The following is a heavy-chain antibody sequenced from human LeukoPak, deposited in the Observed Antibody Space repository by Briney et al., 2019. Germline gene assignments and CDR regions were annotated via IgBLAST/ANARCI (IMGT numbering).Heavy chain of an antibody. CDR3: ARKSSNSGTYSY. J-gene: IGHJ4*02. D-gene: IGHD3-10*01. Sequence: ASVTVSCKTSGYIFTDYYLHWVRQAPGQGLEWMGWINPNNGDTDYPQKLQGRVTMTRDTSISTAYMELSRLRSDDTAVYYCARKSSNSGTYSYWGQGTLVTVSS. CDR1: GYIFTDYY. CDR2: INPNNGDT. V-gene: IGHV1-2*02.